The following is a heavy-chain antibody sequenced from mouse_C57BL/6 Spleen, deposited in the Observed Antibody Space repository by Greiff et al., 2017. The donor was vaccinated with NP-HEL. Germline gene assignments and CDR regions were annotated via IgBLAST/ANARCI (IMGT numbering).Heavy chain of an antibody. J-gene: IGHJ3*01. V-gene: IGHV1-82*01. CDR1: GYAFSSSW. D-gene: IGHD1-1*01. Sequence: QVQLQQSGPELVKPGASVKISCKASGYAFSSSWMNWVKQRPGKGLEWIGRIYPGDGDTNYNGKFKGKATLTADKSSSTAYMQLSSLTSEDSAVYFCASRGDGSSSSWFAYWGQGTLVTVSA. CDR2: IYPGDGDT. CDR3: ASRGDGSSSSWFAY.